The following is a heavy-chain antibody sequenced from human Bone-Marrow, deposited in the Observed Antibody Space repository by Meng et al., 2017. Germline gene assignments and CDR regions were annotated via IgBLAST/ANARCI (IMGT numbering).Heavy chain of an antibody. V-gene: IGHV3-11*01. D-gene: IGHD5-18*01. J-gene: IGHJ4*02. CDR1: GFTFSDFY. Sequence: GGSLRLSCAASGFTFSDFYMSWIRQAPGMGPEWVSSISSGDNHIYYADSVRGRFTISRDNAKNSLYLQMNSLRAEDTAVYYCARGIHYFDNWGQGTLVTVSS. CDR2: ISSGDNHI. CDR3: ARGIHYFDN.